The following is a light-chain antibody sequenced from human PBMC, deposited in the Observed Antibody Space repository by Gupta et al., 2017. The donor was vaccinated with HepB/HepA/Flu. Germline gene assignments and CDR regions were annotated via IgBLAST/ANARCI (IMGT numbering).Light chain of an antibody. CDR3: AAGDDSLNGWV. CDR1: SSNIGSHP. CDR2: TNN. V-gene: IGLV1-44*01. Sequence: QSVLTQPPSASGTPGQRVTISCSGSSSNIGSHPVTWHQQFPGRAPRLLIYTNNQRHAGVPDRISGSKSGTSAALAIHGLQSEDEADYYCAAGDDSLNGWVFGGGTKLTVL. J-gene: IGLJ3*02.